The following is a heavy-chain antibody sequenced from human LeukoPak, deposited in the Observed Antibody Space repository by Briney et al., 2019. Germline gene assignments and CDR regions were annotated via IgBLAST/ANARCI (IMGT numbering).Heavy chain of an antibody. D-gene: IGHD4-17*01. CDR3: ARVLYGDYDY. J-gene: IGHJ4*02. V-gene: IGHV4-34*01. CDR1: GGSFSGYY. Sequence: SETLPLTCAVYGGSFSGYYWSWIRQPPGKGLEWIGEINHSGSTNYNPSLKSRVTISVDTSKNQFSLKLSSATAADTAVYYCARVLYGDYDYWGQGTLVTVSS. CDR2: INHSGST.